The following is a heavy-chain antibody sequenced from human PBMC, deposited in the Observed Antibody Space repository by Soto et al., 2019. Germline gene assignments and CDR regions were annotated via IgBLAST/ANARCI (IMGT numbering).Heavy chain of an antibody. D-gene: IGHD3-16*01. CDR2: IYYSGST. CDR1: GASISGGGYY. Sequence: SETLSLTCTVSGASISGGGYYWSWIRQHPGKDLEWIGCIYYSGSTYSNPSLKSRVTISVDTSKNQFSLNLSSVTAADTAVYYCARESPSVSGASDYWGQGTLVTVSS. J-gene: IGHJ4*02. V-gene: IGHV4-31*03. CDR3: ARESPSVSGASDY.